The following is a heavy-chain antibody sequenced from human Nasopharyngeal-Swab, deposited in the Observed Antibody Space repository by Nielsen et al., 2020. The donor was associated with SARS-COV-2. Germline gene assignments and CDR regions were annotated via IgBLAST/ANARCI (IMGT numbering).Heavy chain of an antibody. CDR2: IWYDGSNT. CDR3: ARGSSQTSFDY. J-gene: IGHJ4*02. CDR1: GLTFSSYG. D-gene: IGHD6-19*01. Sequence: GESLKISCVVSGLTFSSYGIHWVRQAPGKGLEWVANIWYDGSNTYLADSVKGRFTISRDNSKNTLFLHMSSLRAEDTALYFCARGSSQTSFDYWGQGALVTVSS. V-gene: IGHV3-33*08.